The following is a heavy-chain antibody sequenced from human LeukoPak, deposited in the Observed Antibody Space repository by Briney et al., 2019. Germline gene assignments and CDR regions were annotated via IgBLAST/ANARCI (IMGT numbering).Heavy chain of an antibody. D-gene: IGHD4-17*01. Sequence: PGGSLRLSCAASGFTFSSYGMHWVRQARGKGLEWVAFIRYDGSNKYYADSVKGRFTISRDNSKNTLYLQMNSLRAEDTAVYYCAKDLPPYGDNEDYWGQGTLVTVSS. CDR2: IRYDGSNK. V-gene: IGHV3-30*02. J-gene: IGHJ4*02. CDR3: AKDLPPYGDNEDY. CDR1: GFTFSSYG.